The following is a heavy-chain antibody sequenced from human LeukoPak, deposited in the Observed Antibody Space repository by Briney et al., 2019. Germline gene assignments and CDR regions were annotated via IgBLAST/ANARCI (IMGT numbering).Heavy chain of an antibody. CDR1: GFMFDDFA. V-gene: IGHV3-9*01. CDR2: ISWNSGSI. CDR3: AKGTGRYWTFFDT. Sequence: GGSLRLSCAASGFMFDDFAMHWVRQAPGKGLEWVSSISWNSGSIDYAVSVKGRFTISRDNAKNSLFLQMNSLRPEDTAFYYCAKGTGRYWTFFDTWGQGTLVTVSS. D-gene: IGHD1-26*01. J-gene: IGHJ4*02.